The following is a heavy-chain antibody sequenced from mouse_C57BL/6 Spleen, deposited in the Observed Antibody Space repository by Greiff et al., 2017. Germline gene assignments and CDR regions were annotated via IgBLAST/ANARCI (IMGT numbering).Heavy chain of an antibody. CDR1: GFNIKDDY. CDR2: IEPENGDT. V-gene: IGHV14-4*01. CDR3: TTDGSSSWFAY. J-gene: IGHJ3*01. Sequence: VQLQQSGAELVRPGASVKLSCTASGFNIKDDYMHWVKQRPEQGLEWIGWIEPENGDTEYASKFQGKATITADTSSNTAYLQLSSLTSEDTAVYYCTTDGSSSWFAYWGQGTLVTVSA. D-gene: IGHD1-1*01.